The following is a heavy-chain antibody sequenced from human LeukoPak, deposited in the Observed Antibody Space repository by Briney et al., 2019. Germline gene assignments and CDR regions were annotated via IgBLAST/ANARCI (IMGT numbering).Heavy chain of an antibody. V-gene: IGHV4-34*01. Sequence: PSETLSLTCAVYGGSFSGYYWSWIRQPPGKGLEWIGEINHSGSTNYNPSLKSRVTISVDTSKNQFSLKLSSVTAADTAVYYCARLDYDILTGYYNSAFDIWGQGTMVTVSS. J-gene: IGHJ3*02. CDR1: GGSFSGYY. CDR3: ARLDYDILTGYYNSAFDI. CDR2: INHSGST. D-gene: IGHD3-9*01.